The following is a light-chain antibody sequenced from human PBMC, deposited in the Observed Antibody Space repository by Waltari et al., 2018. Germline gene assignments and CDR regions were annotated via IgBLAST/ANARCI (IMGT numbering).Light chain of an antibody. CDR3: NSYTGSSSWV. CDR1: SSDVGFYNY. V-gene: IGLV2-14*01. J-gene: IGLJ3*02. CDR2: DVS. Sequence: QSALTQPASVSGSPGQSITISCTGPSSDVGFYNYVSWYQQHPGKAPKLIISDVSERPSGVSDRFSGSKSGNTASLTISGLQAEDEADYYCNSYTGSSSWVFGGGTKLTVL.